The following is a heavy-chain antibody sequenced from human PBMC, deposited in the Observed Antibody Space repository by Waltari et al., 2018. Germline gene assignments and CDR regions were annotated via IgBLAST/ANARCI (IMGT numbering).Heavy chain of an antibody. J-gene: IGHJ5*02. CDR1: GYTLTELS. CDR3: ATVGISGTTVPPNWFDP. Sequence: QVQLVQSGAEVKKPGASVKVSCKVSGYTLTELSMHWVRQAPGKGLEWMGGFGPEDGETIYAQKFQGRVTMTEDTSTDTAYMELSSLRSEDTAVYYCATVGISGTTVPPNWFDPWGQGTLVTVSS. CDR2: FGPEDGET. V-gene: IGHV1-24*01. D-gene: IGHD1-7*01.